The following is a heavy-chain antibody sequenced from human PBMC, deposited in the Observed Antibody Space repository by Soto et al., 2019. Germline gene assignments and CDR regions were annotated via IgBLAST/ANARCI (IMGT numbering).Heavy chain of an antibody. D-gene: IGHD1-1*01. CDR1: GFSLSTSGVA. CDR3: AHRPPERGLASFDP. V-gene: IGHV2-5*02. J-gene: IGHJ5*02. CDR2: IYWDDDK. Sequence: SGPTLVNPTQTLTLTCTFSGFSLSTSGVAVGWIRLPPGKALEWLALIYWDDDKRYSPSLKSRLTITKDTSKNQVVLTMTNMDPVDTATYYCAHRPPERGLASFDPWGQGTLVTVSS.